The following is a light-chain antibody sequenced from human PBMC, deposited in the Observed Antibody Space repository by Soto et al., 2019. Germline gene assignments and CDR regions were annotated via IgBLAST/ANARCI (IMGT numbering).Light chain of an antibody. CDR3: ASYASSNTVL. CDR1: SSDIGGYNY. CDR2: DVS. V-gene: IGLV2-14*03. J-gene: IGLJ7*01. Sequence: QSALTQPASVSGSPGQSITISCTGTSSDIGGYNYVSWYQQHPGEAPKLMIYDVSDRPSGVSNRFSGSKSGNTASLTISGLQAEDEADYYCASYASSNTVLFGGGTQLTVL.